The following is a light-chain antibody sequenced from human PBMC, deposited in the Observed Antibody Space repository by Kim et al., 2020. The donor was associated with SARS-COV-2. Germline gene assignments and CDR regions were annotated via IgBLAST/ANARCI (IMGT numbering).Light chain of an antibody. CDR2: GAS. J-gene: IGKJ4*01. Sequence: EIVLTQSPGTLSLSPGERATLSCRASQSVSSSYLAWYQQKPSQAPRLLIYGASSRATGIPDRFSGSGSGTDFTLTISRLEPEDFAVYYCQQYGSSPLTFGGGTKLEI. V-gene: IGKV3-20*01. CDR1: QSVSSSY. CDR3: QQYGSSPLT.